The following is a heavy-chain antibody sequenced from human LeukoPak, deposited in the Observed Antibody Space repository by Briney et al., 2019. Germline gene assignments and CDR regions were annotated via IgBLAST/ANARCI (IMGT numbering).Heavy chain of an antibody. CDR3: TRAPFIVVVTQYYFDY. CDR1: GFTFGDYA. V-gene: IGHV3-49*04. Sequence: PGGSLRLSCTASGFTFGDYAMSWVRQAPGKGLEWVGFIRSKAYGGTTEYAASVKGRFTISRDDSKSIAYLQMNSLKTEDTAVYYCTRAPFIVVVTQYYFDYWGQGTLVTVSS. J-gene: IGHJ4*02. CDR2: IRSKAYGGTT. D-gene: IGHD2-21*02.